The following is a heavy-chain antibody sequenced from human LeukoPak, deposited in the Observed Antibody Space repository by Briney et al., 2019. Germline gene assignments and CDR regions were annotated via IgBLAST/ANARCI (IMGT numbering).Heavy chain of an antibody. CDR1: GYTFTSYY. Sequence: ASVKVSCKASGYTFTSYYMHWVRQAPGQGLEWMGIINPSGGSTSYAQKFQGRVTMTRDTSTSTVYMELSSLRSEDTAVYYCARDLSVAESQGVYYYGMDVWGQGTTVTVSS. CDR3: ARDLSVAESQGVYYYGMDV. J-gene: IGHJ6*02. CDR2: INPSGGST. V-gene: IGHV1-46*01. D-gene: IGHD2-15*01.